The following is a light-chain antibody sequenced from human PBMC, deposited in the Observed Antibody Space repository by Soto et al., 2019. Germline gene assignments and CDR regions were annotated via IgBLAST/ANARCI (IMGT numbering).Light chain of an antibody. V-gene: IGKV3-11*01. CDR2: DAS. Sequence: EIVWTQSPSTLSLSPGERATLSCRASQRVSSYLAWYQPKPGQAPRLLIYDASNRATGIPARFSGSGSGTDFTLTISSLEPEDFAVYYCQQRSNWPLTFGGGTKVEIK. CDR1: QRVSSY. CDR3: QQRSNWPLT. J-gene: IGKJ4*01.